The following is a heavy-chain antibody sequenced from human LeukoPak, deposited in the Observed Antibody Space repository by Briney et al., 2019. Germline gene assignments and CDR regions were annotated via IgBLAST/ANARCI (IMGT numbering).Heavy chain of an antibody. CDR2: IYYSGST. V-gene: IGHV4-59*01. CDR3: ARAGQWLVINGLNWFDP. Sequence: SETLSPTCTVSGGSISSYYWSLIRQPPGKGLEWIGYIYYSGSTNYNPSLKSRVTISVDTSKNQFSLKLSSVTAADTAVYYCARAGQWLVINGLNWFDPWGQGTLVTVSS. CDR1: GGSISSYY. J-gene: IGHJ5*02. D-gene: IGHD6-19*01.